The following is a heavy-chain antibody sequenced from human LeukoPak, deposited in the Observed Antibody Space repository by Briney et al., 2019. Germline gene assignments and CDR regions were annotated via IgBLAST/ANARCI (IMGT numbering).Heavy chain of an antibody. J-gene: IGHJ6*02. CDR1: GYTFTSYD. CDR2: MNPNSGNT. CDR3: AKIAGSSLGMDV. V-gene: IGHV1-8*01. D-gene: IGHD6-19*01. Sequence: ASVKVSCKASGYTFTSYDIIWVRQATGQGLEWMGWMNPNSGNTGYAQKFQGRVTMTRNTSISTAFMELSSLRSEDTAVYYCAKIAGSSLGMDVWGQGTTVTVSS.